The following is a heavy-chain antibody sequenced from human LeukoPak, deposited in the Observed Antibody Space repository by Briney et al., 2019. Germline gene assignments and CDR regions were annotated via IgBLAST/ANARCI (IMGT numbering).Heavy chain of an antibody. D-gene: IGHD3-10*01. CDR3: AKAAYGSESYYDPFDY. V-gene: IGHV3-23*01. J-gene: IGHJ4*02. CDR2: ISGSGDRT. CDR1: GFTFSNYG. Sequence: GSLRLSCGASGFTFSNYGIGWGRQAPGKGLEGVPVISGSGDRTYYADSVKGRFTISRDNSKNTLYLQMNSLRAEDTAVYYCAKAAYGSESYYDPFDYWGQGTLVTVSS.